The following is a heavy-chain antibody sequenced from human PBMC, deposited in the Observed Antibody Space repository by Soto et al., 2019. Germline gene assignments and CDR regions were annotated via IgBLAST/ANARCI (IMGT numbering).Heavy chain of an antibody. J-gene: IGHJ5*02. V-gene: IGHV4-39*01. CDR2: IYYSGST. Sequence: QLQLQESGPGLVKPSETLSLTCTVSGGSISSSSYFWGWIRQPPGKGLEWIGSIYYSGSTYYNPPLKSRVTVSVDTSTNQFSPRLSSVTAADTAVYYCARHPSDFWFDPWGQGTLVTVSS. CDR1: GGSISSSSYF. D-gene: IGHD2-21*02. CDR3: ARHPSDFWFDP.